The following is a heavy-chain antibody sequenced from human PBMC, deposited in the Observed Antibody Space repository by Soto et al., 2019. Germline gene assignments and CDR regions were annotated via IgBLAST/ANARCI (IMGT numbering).Heavy chain of an antibody. V-gene: IGHV2-5*02. J-gene: IGHJ4*02. CDR2: IYWDENE. D-gene: IGHD6-19*01. Sequence: QITLKESGPTLVKPTQTLTVTCTFSWFSFNTSGVGVGWIHQPPREALEWLALIYWDENEHYSPSLKSRLTITKDTSKNQVVLTLTNMDPVDTATYYCAHSVRGWYEPFDHWGQGTLVTVSS. CDR1: WFSFNTSGVG. CDR3: AHSVRGWYEPFDH.